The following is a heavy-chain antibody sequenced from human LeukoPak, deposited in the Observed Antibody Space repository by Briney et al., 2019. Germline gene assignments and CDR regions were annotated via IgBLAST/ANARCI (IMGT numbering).Heavy chain of an antibody. V-gene: IGHV4-61*02. D-gene: IGHD3-22*01. CDR2: IYTSGST. CDR1: GGSISSGSYY. J-gene: IGHJ6*03. CDR3: AGIDRYSSGYLTPWYYYYYMDV. Sequence: PSQTLSLTCTVSGGSISSGSYYWSWIRQPAGKGLEWIGRIYTSGSTNYNPSLKSRVTISVDTSKNQFSLKLSSVTAADTAVYYCAGIDRYSSGYLTPWYYYYYMDVWGKGTTVTVSS.